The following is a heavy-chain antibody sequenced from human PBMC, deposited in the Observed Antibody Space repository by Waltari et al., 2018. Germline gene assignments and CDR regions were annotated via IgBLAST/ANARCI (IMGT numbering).Heavy chain of an antibody. D-gene: IGHD1-26*01. CDR1: GFTFSSYG. Sequence: QVQLVESGGGVVQPGGSLRLSCAASGFTFSSYGMHWVRKAPGKGLEWVAFIRYDGSNKYYADSVKGRFTISRDNSKNTLYLQMNSLRAEDTAVYYCAKSPGLVGATHFDYWGQGTLVTVSS. J-gene: IGHJ4*02. CDR3: AKSPGLVGATHFDY. CDR2: IRYDGSNK. V-gene: IGHV3-30*02.